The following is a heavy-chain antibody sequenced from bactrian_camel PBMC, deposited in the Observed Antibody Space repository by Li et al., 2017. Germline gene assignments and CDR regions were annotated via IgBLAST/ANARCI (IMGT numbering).Heavy chain of an antibody. D-gene: IGHD2*01. Sequence: DVQLVESGGGMVPPGGSLRLSCTASGFSISSSKMSWVRQAPGKKREGVADIGAGRQYYADSVKGRFTISEDSAKNTVYLQMNSLKPEDTAMYYCARGPVVYNIFEASEYNYWGQGTQVTVS. J-gene: IGHJ4*01. CDR1: GFSISSSK. CDR3: ARGPVVYNIFEASEYNY. CDR2: IGAGRQ. V-gene: IGHV3S40*01.